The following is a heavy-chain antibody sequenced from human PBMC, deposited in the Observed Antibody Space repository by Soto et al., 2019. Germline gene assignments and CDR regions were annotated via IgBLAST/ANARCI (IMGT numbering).Heavy chain of an antibody. D-gene: IGHD6-13*01. CDR1: GGSISRYY. V-gene: IGHV4-59*12. Sequence: SETLSLTCTVSGGSISRYYWSWIRQSPGKELEWIGYINHSGSTNYNPSLKSRVTISVDTSKNQFSLKLSSVTAADTAVYYCARGRIAAAGKEYYYYGMDVWGQGTTVTVSS. J-gene: IGHJ6*02. CDR3: ARGRIAAAGKEYYYYGMDV. CDR2: INHSGST.